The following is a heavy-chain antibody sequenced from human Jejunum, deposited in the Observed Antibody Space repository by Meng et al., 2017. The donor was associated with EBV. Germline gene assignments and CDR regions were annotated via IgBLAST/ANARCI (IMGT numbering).Heavy chain of an antibody. CDR1: GFTLEDYG. Sequence: QLAESGGGLVRPGGSLIISGVAFGFTLEDYGMNWVRQVPGKGLEWVATINWDGRRTGYADSVKGRFTISRDNAKNSLYLQMNSLRAEDTALYHCARDKRGAGYCHDYWGQGTLVTVSS. CDR3: ARDKRGAGYCHDY. CDR2: INWDGRRT. D-gene: IGHD2-2*03. V-gene: IGHV3-20*01. J-gene: IGHJ4*02.